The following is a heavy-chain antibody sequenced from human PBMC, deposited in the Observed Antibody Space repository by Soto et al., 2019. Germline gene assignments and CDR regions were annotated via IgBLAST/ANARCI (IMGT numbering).Heavy chain of an antibody. D-gene: IGHD3-3*01. CDR1: GYTFTSYG. CDR3: ARTPYYDFWSGYYYGMDV. V-gene: IGHV1-18*04. J-gene: IGHJ6*02. Sequence: ASVKVSCKASGYTFTSYGISWVRQAPGQGLEWMGWISAYNGNTNYAQKLQGRVTMTTDTSTSTAYMELRSLRSDDTAVYYCARTPYYDFWSGYYYGMDVWGQGXTVTVPS. CDR2: ISAYNGNT.